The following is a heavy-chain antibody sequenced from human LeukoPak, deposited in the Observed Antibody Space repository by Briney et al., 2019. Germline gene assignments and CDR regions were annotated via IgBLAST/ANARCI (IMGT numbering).Heavy chain of an antibody. J-gene: IGHJ4*02. CDR3: ARHGPRKGTYYDILTGYHPFDY. CDR1: GYSFTSYW. V-gene: IGHV5-51*01. D-gene: IGHD3-9*01. CDR2: IYPGDSDT. Sequence: GESLKISCKGSGYSFTSYWIGWVRQMPGKGLEWMGIIYPGDSDTRYSPSFQGQVTISADKSISTAYLQWSSLKASDTAMYYCARHGPRKGTYYDILTGYHPFDYWGQGTLVTVSS.